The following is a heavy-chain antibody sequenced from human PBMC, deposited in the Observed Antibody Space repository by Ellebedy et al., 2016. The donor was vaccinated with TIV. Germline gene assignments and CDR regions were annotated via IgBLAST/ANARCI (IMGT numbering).Heavy chain of an antibody. V-gene: IGHV3-23*01. Sequence: GESLKISCAASGFTFSIYAMSWVRQAQGKGLEWVSAISSGGSTTYYADSVKGRFTISRDNSKDTLYLQVSSLGVEDTAIYYCAKDFNPDTHLVHGMDVWGQGTTVTVSS. D-gene: IGHD5-18*01. J-gene: IGHJ6*02. CDR2: ISSGGSTT. CDR3: AKDFNPDTHLVHGMDV. CDR1: GFTFSIYA.